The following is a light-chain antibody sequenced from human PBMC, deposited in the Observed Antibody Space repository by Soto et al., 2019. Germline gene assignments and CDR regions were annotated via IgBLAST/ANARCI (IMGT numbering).Light chain of an antibody. Sequence: EIVLTQSPGTLSLSPGERASLSCRASQSVSSRLAWYQQKPGQAPRLLIYDASNRATGIPARFSGSGSGTDFTLTISSLEPEDFAVYYCQQRSNWPFFGQGTRLEI. CDR1: QSVSSR. CDR3: QQRSNWPF. V-gene: IGKV3-11*01. J-gene: IGKJ5*01. CDR2: DAS.